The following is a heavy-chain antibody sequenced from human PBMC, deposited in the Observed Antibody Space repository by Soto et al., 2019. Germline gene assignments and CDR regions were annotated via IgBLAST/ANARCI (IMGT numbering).Heavy chain of an antibody. V-gene: IGHV1-69*06. Sequence: QVLLVQSGAEVKKPGSSVKVSCKLSGATFSSYAMSWVRQAPGQGLEWIGGIIPFFGTPNYAQKFQGRVTITADTSTATSYMELSSLRSDDTAVYYCAKVFSPERGNYFDYWGQGTLVTVSS. CDR2: IIPFFGTP. J-gene: IGHJ4*02. D-gene: IGHD1-1*01. CDR3: AKVFSPERGNYFDY. CDR1: GATFSSYA.